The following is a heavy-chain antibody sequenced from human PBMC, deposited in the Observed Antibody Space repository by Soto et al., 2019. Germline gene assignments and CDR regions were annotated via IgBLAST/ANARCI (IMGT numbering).Heavy chain of an antibody. CDR2: IYFNGNT. CDR3: ARQGSY. V-gene: IGHV4-39*01. Sequence: QLQLQESGPGLVKPSETLSLTCNVSGVSISDTSYYWGWIRQPPGKGLEWIGTIYFNGNTFYNPSLKSRLTISVDTSKNQISLRLTSVTAADTAVYYCARQGSYWGHGTTVTVSS. J-gene: IGHJ6*02. CDR1: GVSISDTSYY.